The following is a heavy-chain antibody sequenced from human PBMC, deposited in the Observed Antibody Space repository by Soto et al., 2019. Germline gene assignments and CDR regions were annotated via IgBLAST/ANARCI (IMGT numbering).Heavy chain of an antibody. Sequence: ASVKVSCKASGYTFTSYGISWVRQAPGQGLEWMGIINPSGGSTSYAQKFQGRVTMTRDTSTSTVYMELSSLRSEDTAVYYCARQTQWLVLGAFDIWGQGTMVTVSS. D-gene: IGHD6-19*01. CDR2: INPSGGST. CDR1: GYTFTSYG. V-gene: IGHV1-46*01. J-gene: IGHJ3*02. CDR3: ARQTQWLVLGAFDI.